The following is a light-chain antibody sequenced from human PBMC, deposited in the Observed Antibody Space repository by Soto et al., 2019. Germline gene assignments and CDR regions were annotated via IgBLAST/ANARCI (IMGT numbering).Light chain of an antibody. CDR3: QEYCCFTLT. Sequence: ENVLTQSPGTLSLSPGERATLSCRASQSVSSSYLAWYQQKPGQAPRLLIYGASSRAAGIPDRFSGSGSGAEYPLTISNLEPEDFATYFCQEYCCFTLTFGQGTRLENK. CDR1: QSVSSSY. J-gene: IGKJ5*01. V-gene: IGKV3-20*01. CDR2: GAS.